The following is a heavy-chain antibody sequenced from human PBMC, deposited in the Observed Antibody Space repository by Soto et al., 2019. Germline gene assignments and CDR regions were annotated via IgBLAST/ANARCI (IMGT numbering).Heavy chain of an antibody. CDR2: IYPGDSDT. J-gene: IGHJ4*02. D-gene: IGHD2-15*01. CDR3: ARPYCSGGSCSHPFDY. CDR1: GYSFTSYW. V-gene: IGHV5-51*01. Sequence: GESLKISCKGSGYSFTSYWIGWVRQMPGKGLEWMGIIYPGDSDTRYSPSFQGQVTISADKSISTAYLQWSSLKASDTAMYYCARPYCSGGSCSHPFDYWGQGTLVTVSS.